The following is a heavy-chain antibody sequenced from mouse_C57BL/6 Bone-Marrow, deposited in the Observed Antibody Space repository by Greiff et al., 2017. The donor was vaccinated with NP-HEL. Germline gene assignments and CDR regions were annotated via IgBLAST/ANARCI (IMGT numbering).Heavy chain of an antibody. V-gene: IGHV10-1*01. CDR1: GFSFHTYA. J-gene: IGHJ3*01. CDR3: VRDYDGSSWFAY. D-gene: IGHD1-1*01. CDR2: IRSKSNNYAT. Sequence: EVNVVESGGGLVQPKGSLKLSCAASGFSFHTYAMNWVRQAPGKGLEWVSRIRSKSNNYATYYADSVKDRFTISRDDSESMLYLQMNNLKTEDTAMYYCVRDYDGSSWFAYWGQGTLVTVSA.